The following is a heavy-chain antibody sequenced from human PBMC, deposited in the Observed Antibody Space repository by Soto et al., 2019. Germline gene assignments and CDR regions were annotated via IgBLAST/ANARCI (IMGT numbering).Heavy chain of an antibody. V-gene: IGHV1-18*01. Sequence: QVQLVQSGAEVKKPGASVKVSCKASGYTFSNYGISWVRQAPGQGLEWMGWISAYNGDTNYAQKLQGRVTMTTDTSTSTADMELRSLRSDDTAVYYCARGGPAMIVVVITTPPDYWGQGTLVTVSS. D-gene: IGHD3-22*01. CDR3: ARGGPAMIVVVITTPPDY. CDR1: GYTFSNYG. CDR2: ISAYNGDT. J-gene: IGHJ4*02.